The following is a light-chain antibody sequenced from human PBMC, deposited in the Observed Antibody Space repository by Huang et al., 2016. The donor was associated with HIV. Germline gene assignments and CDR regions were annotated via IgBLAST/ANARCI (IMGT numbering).Light chain of an antibody. V-gene: IGKV3-15*01. CDR2: DAS. Sequence: EIEMTQSPATLSVSPGERATLSCRASHSVDSDLDWYQQKPGQAPRLLIYDASTRATGISAKFNGTGSGTEFSLSITNLQSEDFAVYYCQQYNDWPPLTFGGGTKVEI. CDR1: HSVDSD. J-gene: IGKJ4*01. CDR3: QQYNDWPPLT.